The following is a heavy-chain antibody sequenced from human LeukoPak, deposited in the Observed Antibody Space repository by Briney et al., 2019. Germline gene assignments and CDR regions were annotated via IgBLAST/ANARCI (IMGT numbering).Heavy chain of an antibody. J-gene: IGHJ4*02. CDR1: GGTFSNDA. CDR3: AREIGGGPYYFDY. V-gene: IGHV1-69*04. CDR2: IVPVLGFT. Sequence: SVKVSCKASGGTFSNDAINWVRQAPGQGLEWMGRIVPVLGFTNFPQSFEGRVTLTADTSTTTAYMELSSLTSDDTAVYYCAREIGGGPYYFDYWGQGTLVTVSS. D-gene: IGHD2/OR15-2a*01.